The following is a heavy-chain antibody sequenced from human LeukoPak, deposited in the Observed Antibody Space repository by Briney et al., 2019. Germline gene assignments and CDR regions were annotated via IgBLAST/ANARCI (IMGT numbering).Heavy chain of an antibody. D-gene: IGHD5-18*01. CDR2: ISGSGGST. J-gene: IGHJ4*02. CDR3: AKDRPRVAGYSYGWGSS. Sequence: GGSLRLSCAASGFTFSSYGMSWVRQAPGKGLEWVSAISGSGGSTYYADSVKGRFTISRDNSKNTLYLQMNSLRAEDTAVYYCAKDRPRVAGYSYGWGSSWGQGTLVTVSS. V-gene: IGHV3-23*01. CDR1: GFTFSSYG.